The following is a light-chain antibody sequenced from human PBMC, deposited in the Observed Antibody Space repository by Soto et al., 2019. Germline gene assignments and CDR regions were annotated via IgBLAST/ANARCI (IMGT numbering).Light chain of an antibody. V-gene: IGLV3-21*02. CDR1: DIGSKS. CDR3: QVWHSRSDHYV. Sequence: SYVLTQPPSVSVAPGQTAKITCGGTDIGSKSVHWYQQRPGQAPVVVVYDDSDRPSGIPERFSGSNSGNTATLTISRVEAGDEADYYCQVWHSRSDHYVFGTGTKLTVL. J-gene: IGLJ1*01. CDR2: DDS.